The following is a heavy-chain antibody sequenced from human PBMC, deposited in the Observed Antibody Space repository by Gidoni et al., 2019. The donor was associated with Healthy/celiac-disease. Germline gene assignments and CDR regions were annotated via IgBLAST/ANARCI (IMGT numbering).Heavy chain of an antibody. V-gene: IGHV3-30-3*01. CDR3: ASSSPVVVAASDY. D-gene: IGHD2-15*01. CDR1: GFTFSSYA. CDR2: ISYDGSNK. J-gene: IGHJ4*02. Sequence: QVQLVESGGGVVQPGRSLRLSCAASGFTFSSYAMHWVRQAPGKGLEWVAVISYDGSNKYYADSVKGRFTISRDNSKNTLYLQMNSLRAEDTAVYYCASSSPVVVAASDYWGQGTLVTVSS.